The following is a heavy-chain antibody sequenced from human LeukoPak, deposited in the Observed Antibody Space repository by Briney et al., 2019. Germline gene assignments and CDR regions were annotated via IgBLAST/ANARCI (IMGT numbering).Heavy chain of an antibody. V-gene: IGHV4-4*08. J-gene: IGHJ6*02. CDR3: ARYPRRYYYDSSGYYSYGMDV. CDR2: IYTSGST. Sequence: PSETLSLTCTVSGGSISSYYWSWIRQPPGKGLEWIGRIYTSGSTNYNPSIKSRVTISVDTSKNQFSLKLSSVTAADTAVYYCARYPRRYYYDSSGYYSYGMDVWGQGTTVTVSS. CDR1: GGSISSYY. D-gene: IGHD3-22*01.